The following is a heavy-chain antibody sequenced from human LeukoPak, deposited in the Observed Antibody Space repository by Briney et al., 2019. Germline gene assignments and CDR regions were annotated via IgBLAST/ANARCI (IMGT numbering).Heavy chain of an antibody. V-gene: IGHV4-39*07. Sequence: SETLSLTCTVSGGSISSSSYYWGWIRQPPGKGLEWIGSIYYSGSTYYNPSLKSRVTISVDTSKNQFSLKLSSVAAADTAVYYCARDPYLDGEMATITAGYFDYWGQGTLVTVSS. CDR3: ARDPYLDGEMATITAGYFDY. J-gene: IGHJ4*02. CDR1: GGSISSSSYY. CDR2: IYYSGST. D-gene: IGHD5-24*01.